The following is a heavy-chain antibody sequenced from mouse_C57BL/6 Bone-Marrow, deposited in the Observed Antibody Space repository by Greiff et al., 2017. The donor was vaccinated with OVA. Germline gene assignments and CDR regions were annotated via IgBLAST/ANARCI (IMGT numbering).Heavy chain of an antibody. CDR1: GFSLTSYG. CDR2: IWRGGST. CDR3: AKVLYDCDGAMDY. J-gene: IGHJ4*01. V-gene: IGHV2-5*01. Sequence: VQLVESGPGLVQPSQSLSITCTASGFSLTSYGVHWVRQSPGKGLEWLGVIWRGGSTDYNAAYMYRLSSTKDNSKSQVFFKMNSLQADDTTIYYCAKVLYDCDGAMDYWGQGTSVTVSS. D-gene: IGHD2-4*01.